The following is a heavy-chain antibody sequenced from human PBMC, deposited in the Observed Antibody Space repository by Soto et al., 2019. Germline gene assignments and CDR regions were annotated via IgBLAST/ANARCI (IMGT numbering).Heavy chain of an antibody. Sequence: APVNVSCKASGNTFTSYDINWVRQATGHGLEWMGWINPNSGNIGYAQKLQGRVTMTRDTAIRTAYMEVSRLRSDDTAVYYCARGRASGSYYLLDYWGQETMVTVSS. V-gene: IGHV1-8*01. D-gene: IGHD3-10*01. J-gene: IGHJ4*02. CDR3: ARGRASGSYYLLDY. CDR2: INPNSGNI. CDR1: GNTFTSYD.